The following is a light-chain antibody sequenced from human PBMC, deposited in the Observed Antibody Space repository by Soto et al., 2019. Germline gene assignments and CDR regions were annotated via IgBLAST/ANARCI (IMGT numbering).Light chain of an antibody. V-gene: IGKV3-11*01. CDR2: DAS. CDR1: QSVTKY. J-gene: IGKJ5*01. CDR3: QQRSNWPIT. Sequence: EVVVTQSPDTLSLSPGETATLSCRASQSVTKYLVWYQQKPGQAPRLLISDASYRATGIPARFSGSGSGTDFTLTISSLEPEDFALYYCQQRSNWPITFGQGTRLEIK.